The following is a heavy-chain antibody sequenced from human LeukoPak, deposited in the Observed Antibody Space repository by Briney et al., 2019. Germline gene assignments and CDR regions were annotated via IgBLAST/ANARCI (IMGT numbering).Heavy chain of an antibody. D-gene: IGHD6-13*01. CDR1: GGTFSSYA. CDR3: ARDDMYSSSWYWFDP. CDR2: IIPILGIA. J-gene: IGHJ5*02. Sequence: SVKVSCKASGGTFSSYAVSWVRQAPGQGLEWMGRIIPILGIANYAQKFQGRVTITADKSTSTAYMELSSLRSEDTAVYYCARDDMYSSSWYWFDPWGQGTLVTVSS. V-gene: IGHV1-69*04.